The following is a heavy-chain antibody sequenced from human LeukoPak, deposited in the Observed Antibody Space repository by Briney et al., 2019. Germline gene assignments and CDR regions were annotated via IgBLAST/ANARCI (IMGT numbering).Heavy chain of an antibody. CDR2: IYYSGST. CDR1: GGSISSYY. Sequence: PSETLSLTCTVSGGSISSYYWSWIRQPPGKGLEWIGYIYYSGSTNYNPSLKSRVTISVDTSKNQFSLKLSSVTAADTAVYYCARSLRYFDWATPAGLDYWGQGTLVTVPS. J-gene: IGHJ4*02. D-gene: IGHD3-9*01. V-gene: IGHV4-59*01. CDR3: ARSLRYFDWATPAGLDY.